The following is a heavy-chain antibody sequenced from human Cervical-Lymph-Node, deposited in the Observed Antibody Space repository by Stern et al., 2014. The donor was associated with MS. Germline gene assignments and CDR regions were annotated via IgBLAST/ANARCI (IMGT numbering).Heavy chain of an antibody. Sequence: EVQLVESGGGLVQPGRSLRLSCAASGFTFDDYAMHWVRQAPGKGLEWVSGISWNSGTIGYADSVKGRFTISRDNAKNSLSLQMNSLRVEDTAVYYCAKDRGATWYMSFVYWGQGTLVTVSS. CDR3: AKDRGATWYMSFVY. D-gene: IGHD6-13*01. V-gene: IGHV3-9*01. CDR2: ISWNSGTI. CDR1: GFTFDDYA. J-gene: IGHJ4*02.